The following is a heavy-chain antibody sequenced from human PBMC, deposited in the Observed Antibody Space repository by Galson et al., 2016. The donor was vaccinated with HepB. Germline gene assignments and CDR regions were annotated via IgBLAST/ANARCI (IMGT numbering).Heavy chain of an antibody. CDR2: IDPSDSYT. Sequence: QSGAEVKKPGESLRISCKGSGYSFTSYWITWVRQMPGKGLEWMGTIDPSDSYTNYSPSFQGHVTISADKSISTAYRQWSSLKASDTAMYYCARRAGVAATAYYYYYMDGWGKGTTVTVSS. J-gene: IGHJ6*03. CDR1: GYSFTSYW. V-gene: IGHV5-10-1*01. D-gene: IGHD2-15*01. CDR3: ARRAGVAATAYYYYYMDG.